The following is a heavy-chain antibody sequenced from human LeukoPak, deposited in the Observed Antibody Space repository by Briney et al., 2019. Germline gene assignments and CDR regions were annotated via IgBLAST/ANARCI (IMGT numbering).Heavy chain of an antibody. CDR3: ARGAEAETSPLDF. J-gene: IGHJ4*02. Sequence: ASVKVSCKASGYIFSDYYMHWVRQAPGQGLEWLGWINPKSGAADYAQQFRGRVTMTRDTSINTDYMEMKRVTSDDTAVYYCARGAEAETSPLDFWGQGTLVIVSS. D-gene: IGHD6-13*01. V-gene: IGHV1-2*02. CDR1: GYIFSDYY. CDR2: INPKSGAA.